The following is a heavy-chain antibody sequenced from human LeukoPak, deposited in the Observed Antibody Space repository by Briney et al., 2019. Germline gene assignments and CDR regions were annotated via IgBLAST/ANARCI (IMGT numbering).Heavy chain of an antibody. J-gene: IGHJ4*02. CDR3: ASTFYGDSPPY. Sequence: GGSLRLSCAASGFTVSSNYMSRVRQAPGKGLEWVSVIYSGGSTYYADSVKGRFTISRDNSKNTLYLQMNSLRAEDTAVYYCASTFYGDSPPYWGQGTLVTVSS. CDR2: IYSGGST. CDR1: GFTVSSNY. D-gene: IGHD4-17*01. V-gene: IGHV3-66*01.